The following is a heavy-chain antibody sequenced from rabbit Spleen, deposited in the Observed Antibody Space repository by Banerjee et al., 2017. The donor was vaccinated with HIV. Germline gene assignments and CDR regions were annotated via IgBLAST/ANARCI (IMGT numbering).Heavy chain of an antibody. V-gene: IGHV1S40*01. D-gene: IGHD8-1*01. CDR1: GFSFSNRYY. Sequence: QSLEESGGDLVKPGASLALTCTASGFSFSNRYYMCWVRQAPGKGLEWIACISAGSSGDTYYASWAKGRFTISKTSSTTVTLQMTSLTAADTATYWCARLDTGSNYYPLNLWGPGTLVTVS. CDR3: ARLDTGSNYYPLNL. J-gene: IGHJ4*01. CDR2: ISAGSSGDT.